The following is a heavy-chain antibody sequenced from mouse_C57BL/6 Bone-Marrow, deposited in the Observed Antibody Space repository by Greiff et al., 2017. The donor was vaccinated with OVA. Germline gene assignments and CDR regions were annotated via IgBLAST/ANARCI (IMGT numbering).Heavy chain of an antibody. V-gene: IGHV5-4*01. CDR2: ISDGGSYT. D-gene: IGHD1-1*01. CDR3: AREGYYGSKDYDAMDY. CDR1: GFTFSSYA. Sequence: EVQLVESGGGLVKPGGSLKLSCAASGFTFSSYAMSWVRQTPETRLEWVATISDGGSYTYYPANVKGRFTISRDNAKNNLYLQMSHLKSEDTAMYYCAREGYYGSKDYDAMDYWGQGTSVTVSS. J-gene: IGHJ4*01.